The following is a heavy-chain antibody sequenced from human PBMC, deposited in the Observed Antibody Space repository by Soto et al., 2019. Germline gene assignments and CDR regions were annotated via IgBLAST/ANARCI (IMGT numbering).Heavy chain of an antibody. CDR2: ISSSSSYI. J-gene: IGHJ4*02. CDR1: GFTFSSYS. D-gene: IGHD6-19*01. V-gene: IGHV3-21*01. Sequence: EVQLVESGGGLVKPGGSLRLSCAASGFTFSSYSMNWVRQAPGKGLEWVSSISSSSSYIYYADSVKGRFTISRDNXKNSLYLQMNSLRAEDTAVYYCARDLRIAVAGFDYWGQGTLVTVSS. CDR3: ARDLRIAVAGFDY.